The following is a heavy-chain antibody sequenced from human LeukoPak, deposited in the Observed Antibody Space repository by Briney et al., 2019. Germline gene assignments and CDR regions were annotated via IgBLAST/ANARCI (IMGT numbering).Heavy chain of an antibody. Sequence: PSETLSLTCTVSGCSINSFYWSWFRQPPGKGLEWIGYIYYSGSTKYNPSLKSRVTISLDPSKNQFSLNLSSVTAADTAVYYCARQNIAVAASYYFDYWGQGTLVTVTS. V-gene: IGHV4-59*08. CDR3: ARQNIAVAASYYFDY. CDR1: GCSINSFY. J-gene: IGHJ4*02. CDR2: IYYSGST. D-gene: IGHD6-19*01.